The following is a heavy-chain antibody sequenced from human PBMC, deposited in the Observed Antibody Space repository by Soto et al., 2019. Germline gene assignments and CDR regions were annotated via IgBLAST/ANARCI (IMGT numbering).Heavy chain of an antibody. CDR1: GFTFSDYY. D-gene: IGHD5-12*01. V-gene: IGHV3-11*01. CDR2: ISSSGSTI. J-gene: IGHJ5*02. CDR3: ARVREMATIRWFDP. Sequence: PGGSLRLSCAASGFTFSDYYMSWIRQAPGKGLEWVSYISSSGSTIYYADSVKGRFTISRDNAKNSLYLQMNSLRAEDTAVYYCARVREMATIRWFDPWGQGTLVTVSS.